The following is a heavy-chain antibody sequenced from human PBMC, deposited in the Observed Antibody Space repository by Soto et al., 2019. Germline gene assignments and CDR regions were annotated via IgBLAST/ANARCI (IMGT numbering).Heavy chain of an antibody. CDR3: ARSPSTLWSPNQAFDY. CDR1: SGSINFYY. V-gene: IGHV4-59*12. CDR2: TYYSGST. Sequence: PSETLSLTCVVSSGSINFYYWNWIRQPPGKGLEWIGSTYYSGSTYYNPSLKSRVTISVDRSKNQFSLKLSSVTAADTAVYYCARSPSTLWSPNQAFDYWGQGTLVTVSS. J-gene: IGHJ4*02. D-gene: IGHD5-18*01.